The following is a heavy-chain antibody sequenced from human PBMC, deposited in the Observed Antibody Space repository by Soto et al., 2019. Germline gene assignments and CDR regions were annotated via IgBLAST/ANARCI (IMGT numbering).Heavy chain of an antibody. CDR1: VFTLSSYW. CDR3: STSLDY. V-gene: IGHV3-7*01. J-gene: IGHJ4*02. CDR2: INQDGSEK. Sequence: WGSLLLSCAASVFTLSSYWMDWVRQAPGKGLEWVANINQDGSEKHYVDSVKGRFTISRDNAKNSLYLQMSSLTAEDSALYYCSTSLDYWGQGTLVTVSS.